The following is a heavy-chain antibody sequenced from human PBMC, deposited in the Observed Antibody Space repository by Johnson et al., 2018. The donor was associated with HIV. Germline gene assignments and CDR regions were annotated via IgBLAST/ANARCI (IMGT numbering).Heavy chain of an antibody. D-gene: IGHD1-1*01. CDR1: GFTFDDYA. J-gene: IGHJ3*02. V-gene: IGHV3-9*01. Sequence: VQLVESGGGLVQPGRSLRLSCAASGFTFDDYAMHWVRQAPGKGLEWVSGISWNSGSIGYADSVKGRFTISRDNAKNSLYLQMNSLRVEDTAVYYCARRSGYAFDIWGQGTMVTVSS. CDR3: ARRSGYAFDI. CDR2: ISWNSGSI.